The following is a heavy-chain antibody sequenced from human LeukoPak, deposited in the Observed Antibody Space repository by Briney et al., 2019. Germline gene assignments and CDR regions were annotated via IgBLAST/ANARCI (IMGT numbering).Heavy chain of an antibody. CDR2: INSDGSST. V-gene: IGHV3-74*01. CDR3: ARSNYDSSGYYLD. CDR1: GFTFSSYW. D-gene: IGHD3-22*01. Sequence: GGSLRLSCAASGFTFSSYWMHWVRQAPGEGLVWVSRINSDGSSTSYADSVKGRFTISRDNAKNTLYLQMNSLRAEDTAVYYCARSNYDSSGYYLDWGQGTLVTVSS. J-gene: IGHJ4*02.